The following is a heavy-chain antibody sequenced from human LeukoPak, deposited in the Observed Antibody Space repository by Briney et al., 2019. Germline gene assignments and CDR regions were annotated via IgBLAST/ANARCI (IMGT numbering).Heavy chain of an antibody. D-gene: IGHD3-10*01. CDR3: ARGFDFYSSGSFVFDI. J-gene: IGHJ2*01. V-gene: IGHV1-8*01. CDR2: MNPNSGNT. CDR1: GYTFTSYD. Sequence: ASVKVSCKASGYTFTSYDINWVRQATGQGLEWMGWMNPNSGNTGYAQKFQGRVTMTRNTSISTAYMELSTLTSDDSALYYCARGFDFYSSGSFVFDIWGRGTLVTVSS.